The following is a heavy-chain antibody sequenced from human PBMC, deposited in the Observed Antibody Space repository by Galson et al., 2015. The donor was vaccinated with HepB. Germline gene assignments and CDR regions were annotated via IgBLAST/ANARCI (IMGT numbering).Heavy chain of an antibody. Sequence: PALVKPTQTLTLTCTFSGFSLSTSGVGVGWIRQPPGRALEWLALIYWDDNKRYRPSLKNRLTITKDTSKNEVVLRVTNMDPVDTATYYCAHRWGRRRAFDIWGQGTMVTVSS. V-gene: IGHV2-5*02. CDR1: GFSLSTSGVG. J-gene: IGHJ3*02. CDR2: IYWDDNK. D-gene: IGHD1-14*01. CDR3: AHRWGRRRAFDI.